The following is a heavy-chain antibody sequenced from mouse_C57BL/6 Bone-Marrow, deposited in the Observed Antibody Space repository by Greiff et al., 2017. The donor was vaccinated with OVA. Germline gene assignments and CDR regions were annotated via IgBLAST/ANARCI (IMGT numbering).Heavy chain of an antibody. Sequence: VQLQQSGAELVKPGASVKLSCKASGYTFTSYWMPWVKQRPGQGLEWIGMIHPNSGSTNYNEKFKSKATLTVDKSSSTAYMQLSSLTSEDSAVYYCARRREGAWFAYWGQGTLVTVSA. CDR1: GYTFTSYW. J-gene: IGHJ3*01. V-gene: IGHV1-64*01. D-gene: IGHD3-3*01. CDR3: ARRREGAWFAY. CDR2: IHPNSGST.